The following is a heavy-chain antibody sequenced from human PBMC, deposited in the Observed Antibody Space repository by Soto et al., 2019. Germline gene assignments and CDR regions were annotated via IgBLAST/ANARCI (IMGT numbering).Heavy chain of an antibody. CDR2: INHSGST. Sequence: NPSETLSLTCAVYGGSFSGYYWSWIRQPPGKGLEWIGEINHSGSTNYNPSLKSRVTISVDTSKNQFSLKLSSVTAADTAVYYCAREGYYGSGSHIYYYYYYGMDVWGQGTTVTVSS. J-gene: IGHJ6*02. CDR3: AREGYYGSGSHIYYYYYYGMDV. D-gene: IGHD3-10*01. CDR1: GGSFSGYY. V-gene: IGHV4-34*01.